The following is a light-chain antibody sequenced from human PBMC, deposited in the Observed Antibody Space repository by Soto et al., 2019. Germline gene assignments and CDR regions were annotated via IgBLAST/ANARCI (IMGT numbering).Light chain of an antibody. V-gene: IGKV3-20*01. J-gene: IGKJ2*01. CDR1: QSVSSSY. CDR2: GAS. CDR3: QQYGSSPYT. Sequence: EIVLTQSPCTLSLSPGERATLSCRASQSVSSSYLAWYQQKPGQAHTLLVYGASSRATGIPDRFSGSGSGTDFTLTISRLEPEDFAMYYCQQYGSSPYTFGQGTKLEIK.